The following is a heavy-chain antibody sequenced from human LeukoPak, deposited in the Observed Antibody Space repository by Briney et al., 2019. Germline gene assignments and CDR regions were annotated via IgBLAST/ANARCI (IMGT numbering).Heavy chain of an antibody. V-gene: IGHV1-18*01. Sequence: ASVKVSCKASGYTFTSYGISWVRQAPGQGLEWMGWISAYNGNTNYAQKLQGRVTMTTDTSTSTAYMELRSLRSDDTAVYYCAAAKRGGYGSGSYYYWGQGTLVTVSS. J-gene: IGHJ4*02. D-gene: IGHD3-10*01. CDR3: AAAKRGGYGSGSYYY. CDR2: ISAYNGNT. CDR1: GYTFTSYG.